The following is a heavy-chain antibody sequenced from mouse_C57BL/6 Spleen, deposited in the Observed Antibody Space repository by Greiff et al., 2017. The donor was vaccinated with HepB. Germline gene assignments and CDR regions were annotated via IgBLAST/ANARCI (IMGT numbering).Heavy chain of an antibody. J-gene: IGHJ2*01. V-gene: IGHV1-19*01. CDR1: GYTFTDYY. CDR3: ARRSLYYDYDGDFDY. CDR2: INPYNGGT. Sequence: EVQLQQSGPVLVKPGASVKMSCKASGYTFTDYYMNWVKQSHGKSLEWIGVINPYNGGTSYNQKFKGKATLTVDKSSSTAYMELNSLTSEDSAVYYCARRSLYYDYDGDFDYWGQGTTLTVSS. D-gene: IGHD2-4*01.